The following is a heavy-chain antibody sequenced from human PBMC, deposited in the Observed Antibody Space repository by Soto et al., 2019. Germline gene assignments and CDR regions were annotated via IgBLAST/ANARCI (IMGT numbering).Heavy chain of an antibody. V-gene: IGHV3-23*01. CDR1: GFTFSSYA. CDR3: AKDLRPVVVAATTNAFDI. D-gene: IGHD2-15*01. Sequence: GGSLRLSCAASGFTFSSYAMSWVRQAPGKGLEWVSAISGSGGSTYYADSVKGRFTISRDNSKNTLYLQMNSLRAEDTAVYYCAKDLRPVVVAATTNAFDIWGQGTMVTVSS. J-gene: IGHJ3*02. CDR2: ISGSGGST.